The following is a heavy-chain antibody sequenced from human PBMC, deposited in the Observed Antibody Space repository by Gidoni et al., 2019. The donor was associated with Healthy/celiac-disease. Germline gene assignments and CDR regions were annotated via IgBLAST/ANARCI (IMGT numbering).Heavy chain of an antibody. CDR3: ARYPSNYGDYYYFDY. J-gene: IGHJ4*02. Sequence: VQLVQSGAEVKKPGASVKVSCKASGYTFPSYYMHWVRQAPGQGLEWMGIINPSGGSTSYAQKFQGRGTMTMDTSTSTVYMELSSLRAEDTAVYYCARYPSNYGDYYYFDYWGQGTLVTVSS. CDR1: GYTFPSYY. CDR2: INPSGGST. V-gene: IGHV1-46*01. D-gene: IGHD4-17*01.